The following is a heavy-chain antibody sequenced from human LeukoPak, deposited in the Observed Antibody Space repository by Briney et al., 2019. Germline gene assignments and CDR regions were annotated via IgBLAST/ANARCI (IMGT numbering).Heavy chain of an antibody. D-gene: IGHD2-2*01. J-gene: IGHJ6*02. CDR3: TTDQYCSSTSCYYYYGMDV. CDR1: GFTFSNAW. CDR2: IKCKTDGGTT. V-gene: IGHV3-15*01. Sequence: GRALRLSCAASGFTFSNAWMSWVRQAPGKGLEWVGRIKCKTDGGTTDYAAPVKGRFTISRDDSKNTLYLHMNSLKNEDTAVYYCTTDQYCSSTSCYYYYGMDVWGQGTTVTVSS.